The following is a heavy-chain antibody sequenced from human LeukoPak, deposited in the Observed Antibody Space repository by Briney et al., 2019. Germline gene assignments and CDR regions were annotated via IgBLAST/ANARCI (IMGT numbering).Heavy chain of an antibody. V-gene: IGHV3-23*01. CDR1: GFTSSSYA. CDR2: ISGSGGST. D-gene: IGHD6-13*01. CDR3: AKVGYSSSCLDY. Sequence: GGSLSLSCAASGFTSSSYAMRWVRQAPGKGLEWVSAISGSGGSTYYADSVKGRFTISRDNSKNTLYLQMNSLRAEDTAVYYCAKVGYSSSCLDYWGQGTVVTVSS. J-gene: IGHJ4*02.